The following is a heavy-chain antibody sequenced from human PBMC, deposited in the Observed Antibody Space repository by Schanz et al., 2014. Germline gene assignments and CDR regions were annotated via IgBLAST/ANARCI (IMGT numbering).Heavy chain of an antibody. Sequence: EVQLVESGGGLVQPGGSLRLSCAASGFTFSNYWIHWVRQAPWKGLVWVSRIDADGNSTSYADSVKGRFTISRANAKNSLYLQKNSLRAEDTVVYYCARDGYNAYDLKRGEYWGQGTQVAVSS. CDR2: IDADGNST. D-gene: IGHD5-12*01. CDR1: GFTFSNYW. CDR3: ARDGYNAYDLKRGEY. V-gene: IGHV3-74*01. J-gene: IGHJ4*02.